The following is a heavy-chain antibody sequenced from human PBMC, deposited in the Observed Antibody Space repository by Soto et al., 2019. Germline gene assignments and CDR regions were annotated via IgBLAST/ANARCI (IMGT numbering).Heavy chain of an antibody. V-gene: IGHV7-4-1*01. CDR3: ARVFGASHLDYYYYYGMDV. CDR1: GYTFTSYA. CDR2: INTNTGNP. D-gene: IGHD1-26*01. Sequence: SLVKVRFKAAGYTFTSYAMNWVRQAPGQGLEWMGWINTNTGNPTYAQGFTGRFVFSLDTSVSTAYLQICSLKAEDTAVYYCARVFGASHLDYYYYYGMDVWGQGTTVTVSS. J-gene: IGHJ6*02.